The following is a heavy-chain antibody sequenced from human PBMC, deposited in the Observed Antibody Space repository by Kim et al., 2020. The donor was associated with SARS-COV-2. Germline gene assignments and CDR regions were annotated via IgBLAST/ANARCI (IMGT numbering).Heavy chain of an antibody. J-gene: IGHJ4*02. D-gene: IGHD3-16*02. Sequence: GGSLRLSCAASGFTFSSYAMSWVRQAPGKGLEWVSAISGSGGSTYYADSVKGRFTISRDISKKRWNLKLTGLKPKAPAEITCAKVALEEGYRFDYMGQG. CDR3: AKVALEEGYRFDY. CDR2: ISGSGGST. V-gene: IGHV3-23*01. CDR1: GFTFSSYA.